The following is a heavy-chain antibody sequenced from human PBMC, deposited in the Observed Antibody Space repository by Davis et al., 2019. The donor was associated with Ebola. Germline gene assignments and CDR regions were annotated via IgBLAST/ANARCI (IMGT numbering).Heavy chain of an antibody. CDR1: GFTFSSYW. Sequence: GGSLRLSCAASGFTFSSYWMSWVRQAPGKGLEWVSGISGSVGNTYYADSVKSRFTISRDNSKNTLYLQMNSLRAEDTAVYYCEKGGSSSGRGGYCDYWGQGTLVTVSS. CDR3: EKGGSSSGRGGYCDY. D-gene: IGHD6-6*01. J-gene: IGHJ4*02. V-gene: IGHV3-23*01. CDR2: ISGSVGNT.